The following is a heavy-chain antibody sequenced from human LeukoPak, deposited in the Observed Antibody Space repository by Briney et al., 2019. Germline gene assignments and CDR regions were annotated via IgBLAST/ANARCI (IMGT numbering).Heavy chain of an antibody. CDR3: ARDSYADYLGFDY. V-gene: IGHV4-34*01. Sequence: SETLSLTCGVYGGSFSGYYWSWIRQPPGKGLQWIGEINHSGSTNYNPSLKSRVTISVDTSKNQFSLKLSSVTAADTAVYYCARDSYADYLGFDYWGQGTLVTVSS. CDR1: GGSFSGYY. CDR2: INHSGST. D-gene: IGHD4-17*01. J-gene: IGHJ4*02.